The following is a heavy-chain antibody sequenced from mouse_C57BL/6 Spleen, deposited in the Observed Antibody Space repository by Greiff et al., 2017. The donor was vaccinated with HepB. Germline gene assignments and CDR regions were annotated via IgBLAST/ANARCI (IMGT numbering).Heavy chain of an antibody. V-gene: IGHV1-74*01. J-gene: IGHJ1*03. CDR2: IHPSDSDT. CDR3: ATYYGSSHCYFDV. CDR1: GYTFTSYW. D-gene: IGHD1-1*01. Sequence: QVQLQQPGAELVKPGASVKVSCKASGYTFTSYWMHWVKQRPGQGLEWIGRIHPSDSDTNYNQKFKGKATLTVDKSSSTAYMQLISLTSEDSAVYCCATYYGSSHCYFDVWGTGTTVTVSS.